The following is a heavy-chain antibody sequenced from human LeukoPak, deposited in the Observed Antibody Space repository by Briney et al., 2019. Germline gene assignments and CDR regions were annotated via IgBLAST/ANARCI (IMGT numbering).Heavy chain of an antibody. D-gene: IGHD3-3*01. CDR2: IKQDGSEK. CDR1: GFTFSSYW. CDR3: AREGDLYDFWSGYWDYYYYYGMDV. V-gene: IGHV3-7*01. J-gene: IGHJ6*02. Sequence: GGSLRLSCAASGFTFSSYWMSWVRQAPGKGLEWVANIKQDGSEKYYVDSVKGRFTISRDNAKNSLYLQMNSLRAEDTAVYYCAREGDLYDFWSGYWDYYYYYGMDVWGQGTTVTVSS.